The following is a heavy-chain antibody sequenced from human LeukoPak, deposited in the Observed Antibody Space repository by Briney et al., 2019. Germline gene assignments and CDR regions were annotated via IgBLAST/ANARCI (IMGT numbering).Heavy chain of an antibody. V-gene: IGHV4-34*01. Sequence: SETLSLTCAVYGGSFSGYYWSWIRQPQGKGLEWIGEINHSGSTNYNPSLKSRVTISVDTSKNQFSLKLSSVTAADTAVYYCARGPVGTYGSGRYYNWFDPWGQGTLVTVFS. D-gene: IGHD3-10*01. CDR1: GGSFSGYY. CDR2: INHSGST. CDR3: ARGPVGTYGSGRYYNWFDP. J-gene: IGHJ5*02.